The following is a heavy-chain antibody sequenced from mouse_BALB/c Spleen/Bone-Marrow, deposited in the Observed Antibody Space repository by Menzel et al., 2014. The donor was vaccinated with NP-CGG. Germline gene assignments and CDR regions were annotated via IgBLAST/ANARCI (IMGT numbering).Heavy chain of an antibody. CDR3: TTGLAY. D-gene: IGHD4-1*01. CDR2: IRLKSNNYAT. J-gene: IGHJ3*01. CDR1: GFTFSNYW. Sequence: DVKLQESGGGLVQPGGSMKLSCVASGFTFSNYWMNWVRQSPEKGLEWVAEIRLKSNNYATHYAESVKGRFTISRDDSKSSVYLQMNNLRAEDTGIYYCTTGLAYWGQGTLVTVSA. V-gene: IGHV6-6*02.